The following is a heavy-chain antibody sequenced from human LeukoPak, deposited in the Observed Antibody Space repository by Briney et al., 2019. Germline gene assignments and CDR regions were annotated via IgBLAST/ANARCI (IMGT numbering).Heavy chain of an antibody. J-gene: IGHJ5*02. Sequence: SETLSLTCTVSGGSVHSYGSWFRQPAGKGLEWIGRISGSGTITYNPALQSRLTISIDTSKNQFSLKLMSVTAADTAVYYCARDSGTTGEVKFDPWGQGTLVTVSS. V-gene: IGHV4-4*07. CDR2: ISGSGTI. CDR3: ARDSGTTGEVKFDP. CDR1: GGSVHSYG. D-gene: IGHD3-10*01.